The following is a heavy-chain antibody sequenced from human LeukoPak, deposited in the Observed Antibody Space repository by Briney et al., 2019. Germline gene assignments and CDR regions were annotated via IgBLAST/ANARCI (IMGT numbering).Heavy chain of an antibody. CDR2: ISTSSSYI. D-gene: IGHD5-18*01. CDR3: GRGFSYVSSDH. CDR1: GITFSSYS. J-gene: IGHJ4*02. V-gene: IGHV3-21*01. Sequence: GGSLRLSCAASGITFSSYSMNWVRQAPGKGLEWVSSISTSSSYIYYADSVKGRFTISRDNAKSSLYLQMNSLRAEDTAVYYCGRGFSYVSSDHWGQGTLVTVSS.